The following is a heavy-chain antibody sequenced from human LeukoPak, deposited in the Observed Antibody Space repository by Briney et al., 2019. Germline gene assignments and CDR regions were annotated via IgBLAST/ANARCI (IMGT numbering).Heavy chain of an antibody. CDR1: GFTFDDYA. J-gene: IGHJ4*02. D-gene: IGHD3-22*01. Sequence: GGSLRLSCAASGFTFDDYAMHWVRQAPGKGLEWVSGISWNSGSIGYADSVKGRFTISRDNAKNSPYLQMNSLRAEDTALYYCAKDDDSSGYIVDWGQGTLVTVSS. CDR3: AKDDDSSGYIVD. V-gene: IGHV3-9*01. CDR2: ISWNSGSI.